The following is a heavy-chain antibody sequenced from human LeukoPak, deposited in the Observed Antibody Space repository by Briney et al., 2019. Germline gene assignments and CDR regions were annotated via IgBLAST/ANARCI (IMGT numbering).Heavy chain of an antibody. CDR2: ITWISGTI. CDR3: ARDLLGVVPAAKTFDY. CDR1: GFTFDDFA. J-gene: IGHJ4*02. Sequence: GRSLRLSCAASGFTFDDFAMHWVRQAPGKGLEWVSGITWISGTIGYADSVKGRFTISRDNAKNSLYLQMNSLRAEDTALYYCARDLLGVVPAAKTFDYWGQGTLVTVSS. V-gene: IGHV3-9*01. D-gene: IGHD2-2*01.